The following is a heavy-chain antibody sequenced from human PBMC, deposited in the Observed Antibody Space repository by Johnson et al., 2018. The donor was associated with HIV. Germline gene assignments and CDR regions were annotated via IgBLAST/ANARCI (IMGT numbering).Heavy chain of an antibody. CDR1: GFSVSGNY. J-gene: IGHJ3*02. D-gene: IGHD4-11*01. CDR3: ARRSIRSDGFDI. CDR2: ISYDGSNK. V-gene: IGHV3-30*03. Sequence: QVQLVESGGGLIQPGGSLRVSCAASGFSVSGNYMSWVRQAPGKGLEWVAVISYDGSNKYYADSVKGRFTISRDNSKNTLYLQMNSLRAGDTAVYYCARRSIRSDGFDIWGQGTMVTVSS.